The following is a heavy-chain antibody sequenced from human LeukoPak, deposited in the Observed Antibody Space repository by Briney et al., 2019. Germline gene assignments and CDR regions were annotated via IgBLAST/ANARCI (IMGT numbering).Heavy chain of an antibody. Sequence: GESLKISCKGSGYSFSNHWIGWVRQMPGKGLEWMGIIYPGDSDTRYSPSFQGQVTISADKSISTAYLQWTSLKASDTAMYYCARWLIDTASDYWGQGTLVTVSS. V-gene: IGHV5-51*01. CDR1: GYSFSNHW. CDR2: IYPGDSDT. D-gene: IGHD5-18*01. J-gene: IGHJ4*02. CDR3: ARWLIDTASDY.